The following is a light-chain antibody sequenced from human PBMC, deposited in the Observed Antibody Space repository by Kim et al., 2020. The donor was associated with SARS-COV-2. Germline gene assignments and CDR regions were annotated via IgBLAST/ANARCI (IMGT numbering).Light chain of an antibody. V-gene: IGKV3-11*01. Sequence: SLAPGERATLPCRAGQSVSSYLAWYQQKPGQAPRLLIYDASNRATGIPARFSGSGSGTNFTLTISSLEPEDFAVYYCQQRSNWLTFGGGTKVDIK. J-gene: IGKJ4*01. CDR1: QSVSSY. CDR2: DAS. CDR3: QQRSNWLT.